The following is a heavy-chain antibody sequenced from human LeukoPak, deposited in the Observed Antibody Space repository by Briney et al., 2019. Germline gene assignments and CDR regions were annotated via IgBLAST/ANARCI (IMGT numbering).Heavy chain of an antibody. CDR1: GFSVSSYG. Sequence: GGSLRLSCAASGFSVSSYGTHWVRQAPGKGLEWVAFIRYDETNKHYADSVKGRFTISRDNSKNTLYLQMNSLRSEDTAMYYCAKDSRGPYDVLTGYYYYMDVWGKGTTVTISS. CDR2: IRYDETNK. D-gene: IGHD3-9*01. CDR3: AKDSRGPYDVLTGYYYYMDV. V-gene: IGHV3-30*02. J-gene: IGHJ6*03.